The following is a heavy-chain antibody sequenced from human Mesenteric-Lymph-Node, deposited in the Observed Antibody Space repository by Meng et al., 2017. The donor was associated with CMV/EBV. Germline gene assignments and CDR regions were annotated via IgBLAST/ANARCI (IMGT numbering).Heavy chain of an antibody. V-gene: IGHV3-7*03. D-gene: IGHD2-2*02. CDR1: GFTFSSYW. CDR3: VRGGPAGIVAYFDYYGMDV. J-gene: IGHJ6*02. CDR2: IKQDGSQK. Sequence: GESLKISCAASGFTFSSYWMSWVRQAPGKGLEWVANIKQDGSQKYYVDSVKGRFTISRDNAKNSLYLQMNSLRAEDTAVYFCVRGGPAGIVAYFDYYGMDVWGQGATVTVSS.